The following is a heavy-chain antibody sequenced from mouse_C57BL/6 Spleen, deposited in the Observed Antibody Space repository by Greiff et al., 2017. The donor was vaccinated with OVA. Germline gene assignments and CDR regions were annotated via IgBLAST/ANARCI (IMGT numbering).Heavy chain of an antibody. CDR3: AAQGGAY. J-gene: IGHJ3*01. D-gene: IGHD3-2*02. V-gene: IGHV1-54*01. Sequence: QVQLQQSGAELVRPGTSVKVSCKASGYAFTNYLIEWVKQRPGQGLEWIGVINPGSGGTNYNEKFKGKATLTADKSSSTAYMQLSSLTSEDSAVYFCAAQGGAYWGQGTLVTVSA. CDR2: INPGSGGT. CDR1: GYAFTNYL.